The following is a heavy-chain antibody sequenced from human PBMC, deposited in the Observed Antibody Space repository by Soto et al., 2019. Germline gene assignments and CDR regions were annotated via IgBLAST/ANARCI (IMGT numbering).Heavy chain of an antibody. D-gene: IGHD3-10*01. V-gene: IGHV3-23*01. Sequence: PILSREASGCGFNSYAMTWFRHAPGKGLEWVSSISHSGATTFYADSVKGRFTVSRANSKNTLYLQMNSLRAEDTALYYCAKELSYNSGRPFDYWGQGTLVTVSS. J-gene: IGHJ4*01. CDR3: AKELSYNSGRPFDY. CDR1: GCGFNSYA. CDR2: ISHSGATT.